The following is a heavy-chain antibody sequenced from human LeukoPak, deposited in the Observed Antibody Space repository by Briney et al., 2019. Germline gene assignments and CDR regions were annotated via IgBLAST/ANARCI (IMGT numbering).Heavy chain of an antibody. CDR2: ISGSGGST. CDR1: GFTFSSYG. V-gene: IGHV3-23*01. Sequence: PGGSLRLSCAASGFTFSSYGMSWVRQAPGKGLEWVSAISGSGGSTYYADSVKGRFTISRDNSKNTLYLQMNSLRAEDTAVYYCAKGGYYYDSSGYDYWGQGTLVTVSS. D-gene: IGHD3-22*01. CDR3: AKGGYYYDSSGYDY. J-gene: IGHJ4*02.